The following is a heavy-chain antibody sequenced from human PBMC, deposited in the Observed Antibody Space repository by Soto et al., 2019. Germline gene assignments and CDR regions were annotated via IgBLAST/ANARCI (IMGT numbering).Heavy chain of an antibody. CDR2: IYPGDSDT. J-gene: IGHJ3*02. D-gene: IGHD2-21*01. Sequence: PGESLKISCKGSGYSFTSYWIGWVRQMPGKGLEWMGIIYPGDSDTRYSPSFQGQVTISADKSISTAYLQWSSPKASDTAMYYCARQTYCGGDCYMAFDIWGQGTMVTVSS. CDR3: ARQTYCGGDCYMAFDI. CDR1: GYSFTSYW. V-gene: IGHV5-51*01.